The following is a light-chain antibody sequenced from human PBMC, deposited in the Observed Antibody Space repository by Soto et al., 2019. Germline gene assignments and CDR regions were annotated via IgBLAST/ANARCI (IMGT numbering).Light chain of an antibody. J-gene: IGKJ5*01. CDR3: LQSGNGIT. CDR2: DAS. Sequence: EIVLTQSPATLSLSPGERATLSCRASQSVSSNLAWYQQKSGQTPRLLIYDASNRATGIPARFSGSGSGTDFTLTISSLVPEDFAVYFCLQSGNGITFGQGTRLEIK. V-gene: IGKV3-11*01. CDR1: QSVSSN.